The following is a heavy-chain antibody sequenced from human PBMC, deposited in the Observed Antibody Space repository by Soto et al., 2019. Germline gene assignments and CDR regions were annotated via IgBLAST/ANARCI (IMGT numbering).Heavy chain of an antibody. J-gene: IGHJ4*02. V-gene: IGHV1-46*01. CDR3: ARDILFDS. D-gene: IGHD2-15*01. Sequence: ASVKVSCTTSGNSLSTYCMHWVRQAPGQGLEWMGLINPAGGNTIFAQKFQGRVTITRDTSASTAYMELSSLRSEDTAVYYCARDILFDSWGQGTLVT. CDR2: INPAGGNT. CDR1: GNSLSTYC.